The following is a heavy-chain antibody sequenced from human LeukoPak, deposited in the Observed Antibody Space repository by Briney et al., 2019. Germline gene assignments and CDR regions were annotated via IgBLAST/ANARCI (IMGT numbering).Heavy chain of an antibody. CDR2: ITWNSGTI. Sequence: GRSLRLSCTDSTLRFADYAMYWVRQAPGKGLEWVSSITWNSGTILYADSVKGRFTISRDNAKKSLYLEMNSLRPDDTALYYCVKDPAYGGPVTFDIWGQGTMVAVSS. V-gene: IGHV3-9*01. CDR1: TLRFADYA. J-gene: IGHJ3*02. CDR3: VKDPAYGGPVTFDI. D-gene: IGHD4-23*01.